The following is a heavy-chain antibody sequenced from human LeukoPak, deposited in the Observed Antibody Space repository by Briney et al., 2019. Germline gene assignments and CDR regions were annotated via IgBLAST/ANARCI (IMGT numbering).Heavy chain of an antibody. D-gene: IGHD3-10*01. Sequence: SETLSLTCTVSGGSINSYGSWIRQPAGKGLEWIGRISGSGTITYNPALPSRLSISIDTSKNQFSLKLMSVTAADTAVYYCARDSGTTGEVKFDPWGQGTLVTVSS. V-gene: IGHV4-4*07. CDR1: GGSINSYG. J-gene: IGHJ5*02. CDR2: ISGSGTI. CDR3: ARDSGTTGEVKFDP.